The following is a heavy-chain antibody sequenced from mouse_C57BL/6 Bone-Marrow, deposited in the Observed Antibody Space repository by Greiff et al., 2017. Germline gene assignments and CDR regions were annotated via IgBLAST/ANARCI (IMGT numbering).Heavy chain of an antibody. D-gene: IGHD1-1*01. CDR1: GFTFSDFY. CDR2: SRNKANDYTT. CDR3: ARDANYGHAMDY. J-gene: IGHJ4*01. V-gene: IGHV7-1*01. Sequence: EVKVVESGGGLVQSGRSLRLSCATSGFTFSDFYMEWVRQAPGKGLEWIAASRNKANDYTTEYSASVKGRFIVSRDTSQSILYLQMNALRAEDTAIYYCARDANYGHAMDYWGQGTSVTVSS.